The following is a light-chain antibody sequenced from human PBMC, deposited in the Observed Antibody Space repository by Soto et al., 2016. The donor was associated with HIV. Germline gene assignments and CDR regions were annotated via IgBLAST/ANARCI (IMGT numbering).Light chain of an antibody. CDR2: YDS. J-gene: IGLJ3*02. V-gene: IGLV3-21*04. CDR3: QVWDANSDHRGV. Sequence: SYELTQPPSVSVAPGKTATITCGGDNIGREYVYWYQQKLGQAPVLVVSYDSDRPSEIPERFSGSHSGNTATLTISRVEAGDEADYYCQVWDANSDHRGVFGGGTKLTVL. CDR1: NIGREY.